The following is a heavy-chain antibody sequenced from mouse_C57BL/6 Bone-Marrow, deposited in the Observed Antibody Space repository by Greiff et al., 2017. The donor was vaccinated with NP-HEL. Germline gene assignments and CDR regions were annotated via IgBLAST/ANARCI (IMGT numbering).Heavy chain of an antibody. CDR1: GYAFTNYL. J-gene: IGHJ4*01. CDR2: INPGSGGT. D-gene: IGHD1-1*01. CDR3: ARPLNYYGSSPLAMDY. Sequence: VQLVESGAELVRPGTSVKVSCKASGYAFTNYLIEWVKQRPGQGLEWIGVINPGSGGTNYNEKFKGKATLTADKSSSTAYMQLSSLTSEDSAVYFCARPLNYYGSSPLAMDYWGQGTSVTVSS. V-gene: IGHV1-54*01.